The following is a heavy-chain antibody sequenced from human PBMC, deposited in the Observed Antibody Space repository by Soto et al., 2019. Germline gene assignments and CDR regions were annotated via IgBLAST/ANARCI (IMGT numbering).Heavy chain of an antibody. CDR1: GFTFISYA. D-gene: IGHD4-4*01. CDR3: AKPSKSMYSNTPYYYYYYGMDV. CDR2: ISGSGGST. V-gene: IGHV3-23*01. J-gene: IGHJ6*02. Sequence: GGSLRLSCAASGFTFISYAMIWFRQAPFKGLEWVSAISGSGGSTYYADSVKGRFTISRDNSKNTLYLQMNSLRAEDTAVYYCAKPSKSMYSNTPYYYYYYGMDVWGQGTTVTVSS.